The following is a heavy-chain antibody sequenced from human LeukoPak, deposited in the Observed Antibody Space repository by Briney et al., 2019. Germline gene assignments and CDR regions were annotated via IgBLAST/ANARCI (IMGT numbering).Heavy chain of an antibody. CDR3: ARNWRGHYYDSSGYCYGSGPNYYYGMDV. V-gene: IGHV4-39*07. J-gene: IGHJ6*02. D-gene: IGHD3-22*01. CDR1: GGSISSGGYY. Sequence: SETLSLTCTVSGGSISSGGYYWSWIRQPPGKGLEWIGEINHSGSTNYNPSLKSRVTISVDTSKNQFSLKLSSVTAADTAVYYCARNWRGHYYDSSGYCYGSGPNYYYGMDVWGQGATVTVSS. CDR2: INHSGST.